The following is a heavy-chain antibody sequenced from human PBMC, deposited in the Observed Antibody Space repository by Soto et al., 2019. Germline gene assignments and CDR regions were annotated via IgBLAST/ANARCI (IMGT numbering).Heavy chain of an antibody. D-gene: IGHD3-3*01. CDR1: GFTFSSYA. CDR2: ISYDGSNK. Sequence: GGSLRLSCAASGFTFSSYAMHWVRQAPGKGLEWVAVISYDGSNKYYADSVKGRFTISRDNSKNTLYLQMNSLRAEDRAVYYCARDYDFWSGYYTYNWFDPWGQGTLGTVSP. V-gene: IGHV3-30-3*01. J-gene: IGHJ5*02. CDR3: ARDYDFWSGYYTYNWFDP.